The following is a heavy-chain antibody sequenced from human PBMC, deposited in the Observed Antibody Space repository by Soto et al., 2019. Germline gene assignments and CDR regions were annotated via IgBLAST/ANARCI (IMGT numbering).Heavy chain of an antibody. CDR2: ISAYNGNT. D-gene: IGHD6-13*01. CDR3: ARNVAAAGTSYYYYGMDV. CDR1: GYTFTIYR. V-gene: IGHV1-18*01. Sequence: ASVKGSCKASGYTFTIYRIGWGLQAPEQGLEWMGWISAYNGNTNYAQKLQGRVTMTTDTSTSTAYMELRSLRSDDTAVYYCARNVAAAGTSYYYYGMDVWGQGTTVTVSS. J-gene: IGHJ6*02.